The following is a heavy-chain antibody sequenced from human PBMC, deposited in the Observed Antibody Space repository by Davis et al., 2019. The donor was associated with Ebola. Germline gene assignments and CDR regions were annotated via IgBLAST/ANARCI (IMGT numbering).Heavy chain of an antibody. CDR1: GFTFSDYD. J-gene: IGHJ4*02. V-gene: IGHV3-11*01. CDR3: ARRRNWGSDC. D-gene: IGHD7-27*01. CDR2: ISSSGSTK. Sequence: GESLKISCAASGFTFSDYDMSWIRQAPGKGLEWVSYISSSGSTKYYADSVKGRFTISRDNAKNSLYLQMSSLSAEDTAVYYCARRRNWGSDCWGQGTLVTVSS.